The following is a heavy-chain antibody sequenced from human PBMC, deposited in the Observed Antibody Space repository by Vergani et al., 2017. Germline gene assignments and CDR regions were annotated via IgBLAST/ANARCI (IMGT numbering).Heavy chain of an antibody. CDR1: GGSFSTGGQS. CDR2: IYTSGAT. CDR3: ARDRYYLGSGSYPYFYYYGLDV. V-gene: IGHV4-61*02. J-gene: IGHJ6*02. D-gene: IGHD3-10*01. Sequence: QVQLQESGPGLVKPSQTLSLTCTVSGGSFSTGGQSWTWLRQSAGKGLEWIGRIYTSGATNYNPSLRSRAIMSVDASKKQFSLKLTSVTAADTAVYYCARDRYYLGSGSYPYFYYYGLDVWGQGTAVTVSS.